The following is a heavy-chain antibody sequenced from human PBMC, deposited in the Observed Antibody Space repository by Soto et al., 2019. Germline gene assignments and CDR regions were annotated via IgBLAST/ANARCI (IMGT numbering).Heavy chain of an antibody. V-gene: IGHV1-18*01. Sequence: ASVKVSCKVSGYTFTSYGISWVRQAPGQGLEWMGWISPYNGKTNYAQNLQGRVSMTTDTSTTTAYMELRSLRSDDTAVYYCARPYDSSQSPRFDYWGQGTLVTVSS. CDR3: ARPYDSSQSPRFDY. D-gene: IGHD3-22*01. CDR1: GYTFTSYG. J-gene: IGHJ4*02. CDR2: ISPYNGKT.